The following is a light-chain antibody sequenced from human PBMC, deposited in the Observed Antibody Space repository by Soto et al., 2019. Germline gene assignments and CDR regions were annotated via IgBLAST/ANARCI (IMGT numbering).Light chain of an antibody. CDR2: DNN. Sequence: QSVLTQPPSVSGAPGQRVTISCTGSSSNIGSGYNVHWYQQLPGTAPKLLIYDNNNRTSGVPDLFSGSKSGTSASLAITGLQGADEADYYCQSYDTGLVVFGGGTKLTVL. CDR1: SSNIGSGYN. CDR3: QSYDTGLVV. V-gene: IGLV1-40*01. J-gene: IGLJ2*01.